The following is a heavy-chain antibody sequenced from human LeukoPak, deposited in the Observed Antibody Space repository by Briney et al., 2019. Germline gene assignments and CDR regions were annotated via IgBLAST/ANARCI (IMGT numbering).Heavy chain of an antibody. CDR1: GGSISSSSYS. V-gene: IGHV4-39*01. D-gene: IGHD3-3*01. CDR2: IYYSGST. Sequence: SETLSLTCTVSGGSISSSSYSWGWIRQPPGKGLEWIGSIYYSGSTYYNPSLKSRVTISVDTSKNQFSLKLSSVTAADTAVYYCATYITIFGVVIQANYWGQGTLVTVSS. CDR3: ATYITIFGVVIQANY. J-gene: IGHJ4*02.